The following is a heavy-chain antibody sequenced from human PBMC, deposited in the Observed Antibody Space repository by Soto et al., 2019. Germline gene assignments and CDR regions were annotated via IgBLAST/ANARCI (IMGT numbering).Heavy chain of an antibody. J-gene: IGHJ4*02. CDR3: ARRYSGYDFYFDY. D-gene: IGHD5-12*01. CDR2: IYYSGST. Sequence: SETLSLTCTVSGGSISSYYWSWIRQPPGKGLEWIGYIYYSGSTNYNPSLKSRVTISVDTSKNQFSLKLSSVTAADTAVYYCARRYSGYDFYFDYWGQGTLGTVS. CDR1: GGSISSYY. V-gene: IGHV4-59*08.